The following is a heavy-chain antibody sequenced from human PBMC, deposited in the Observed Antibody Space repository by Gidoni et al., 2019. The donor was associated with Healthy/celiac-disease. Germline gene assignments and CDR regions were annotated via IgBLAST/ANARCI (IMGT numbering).Heavy chain of an antibody. V-gene: IGHV3-33*01. CDR2: IWYDGSNK. CDR1: GFTFSSYG. J-gene: IGHJ2*01. CDR3: ARDSGSSARYFDL. D-gene: IGHD6-13*01. Sequence: QVQLVESGGGVVQPGRSLRLSCAASGFTFSSYGMHWVRQAPGKGLEWVAVIWYDGSNKYYADSVKGRFTISRDNSKNTLYLQMNSRRAEDTAVYYCARDSGSSARYFDLWGRGTLVTVSS.